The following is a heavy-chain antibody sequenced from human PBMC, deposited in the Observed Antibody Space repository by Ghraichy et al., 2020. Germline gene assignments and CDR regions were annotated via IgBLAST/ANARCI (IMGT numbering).Heavy chain of an antibody. D-gene: IGHD3-9*01. V-gene: IGHV4-31*03. CDR2: IYYSGIT. CDR3: AREQNRGLTEHRYDGMDV. CDR1: GGSISSDGYN. Sequence: SETLSLTCTVSGGSISSDGYNWNWIRQHPGKGLEWIGYIYYSGITYYNPSLKSRVSISVDTFKNQFSLKLSFVTAADTAMYYCAREQNRGLTEHRYDGMDVWGQGTTVTVSS. J-gene: IGHJ6*02.